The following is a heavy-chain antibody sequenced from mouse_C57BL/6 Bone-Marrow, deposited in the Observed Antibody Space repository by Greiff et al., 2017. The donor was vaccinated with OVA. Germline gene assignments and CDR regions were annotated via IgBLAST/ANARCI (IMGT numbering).Heavy chain of an antibody. CDR3: ARHRWLLGSMDD. V-gene: IGHV2-6-1*01. CDR1: GFSLTSYG. D-gene: IGHD2-3*01. J-gene: IGHJ1*03. Sequence: QVQLQESGPGLVAPSQSLSMTCTASGFSLTSYGVHWVRQPPGKGLEWLVVIWSDGGTTYNSALNSSLSISKDNSKSQVFVKMHSLRTDDTAMDYCARHRWLLGSMDDWGTGTTVTVSS. CDR2: IWSDGGT.